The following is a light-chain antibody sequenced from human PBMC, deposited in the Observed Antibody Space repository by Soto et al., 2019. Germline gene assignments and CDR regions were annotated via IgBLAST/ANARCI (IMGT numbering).Light chain of an antibody. CDR3: AAWDDSLSGVV. CDR1: ASSVGINF. V-gene: IGLV1-47*02. J-gene: IGLJ2*01. Sequence: QSVLTQPPSASATPGQRATISCSGSASSVGINFVYWYQQLPGTAPKLLIYTNDQRPSGVPDRFSGSKSVTSASLAISGLRSEDEADYYCAAWDDSLSGVVFGGGTKLTVL. CDR2: TND.